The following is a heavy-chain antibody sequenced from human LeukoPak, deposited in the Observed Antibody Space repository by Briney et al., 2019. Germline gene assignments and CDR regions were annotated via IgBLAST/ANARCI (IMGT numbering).Heavy chain of an antibody. CDR3: ARGSKSSGWYLFDY. V-gene: IGHV3-30*04. CDR1: GFTFSSYA. D-gene: IGHD6-19*01. Sequence: VGSLRLSCAASGFTFSSYAMHWVRQAPGKGLEWVAVISYDGSNKYYADSVKGRFTISRDNSKNTLYLQMNSLRAEDTAVYYCARGSKSSGWYLFDYWGQGTLVTVSS. CDR2: ISYDGSNK. J-gene: IGHJ4*02.